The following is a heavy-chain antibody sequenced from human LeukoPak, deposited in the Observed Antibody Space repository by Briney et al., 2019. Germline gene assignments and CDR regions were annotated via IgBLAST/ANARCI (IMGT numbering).Heavy chain of an antibody. CDR2: IHTSGST. CDR3: ARLQSGWFYFDY. CDR1: GGSISSGSYY. J-gene: IGHJ4*02. V-gene: IGHV4-61*02. Sequence: SQTLSLTCTVSGGSISSGSYYWSWIRQPAGKGLEWIGRIHTSGSTNYNPSLKSRVTISVDTSKNQFSLKLSSVTAADTAVYYCARLQSGWFYFDYWGQGTLVTVFS. D-gene: IGHD6-19*01.